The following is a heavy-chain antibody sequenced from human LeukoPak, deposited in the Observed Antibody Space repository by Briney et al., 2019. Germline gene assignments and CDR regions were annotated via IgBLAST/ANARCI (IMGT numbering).Heavy chain of an antibody. J-gene: IGHJ5*02. D-gene: IGHD3-3*01. CDR3: AREPINYDSWFDP. CDR1: GDSISTYY. V-gene: IGHV4-59*01. CDR2: IYYTGST. Sequence: PSETLSLTCTVSGDSISTYYWSWIRRPPGKGLEWIGYIYYTGSTSYNPSLKSRVTMSVDTSKNQFSLWLSSVTAADTAVYYCAREPINYDSWFDPWGQGILVTVSS.